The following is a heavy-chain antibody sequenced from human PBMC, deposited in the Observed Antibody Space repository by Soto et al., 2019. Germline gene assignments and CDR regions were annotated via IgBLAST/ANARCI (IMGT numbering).Heavy chain of an antibody. J-gene: IGHJ3*01. CDR1: GFTFSSYG. D-gene: IGHD6-6*01. CDR2: ISYDGSNK. Sequence: PGGSLRLSCAASGFTFSSYGMHWVRQAPGKGLEWVAVISYDGSNKYYADSVKGRFTISRDNSKNTLYLQMNSLRAEDTAVCYCAKDGQYRTDGFDVWGQGTMVTVSS. CDR3: AKDGQYRTDGFDV. V-gene: IGHV3-30*18.